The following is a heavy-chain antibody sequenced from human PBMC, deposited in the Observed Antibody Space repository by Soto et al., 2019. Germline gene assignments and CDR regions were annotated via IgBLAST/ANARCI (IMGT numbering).Heavy chain of an antibody. CDR2: TYYRSKWFN. J-gene: IGHJ4*02. Sequence: PSPTLSLTCAISRDSVSTDSATWTWIRPSPSRGLEWLGRTYYRSKWFNDYAVSLRGRITINPDTSKNQFSLQLNSVTAEDTAVYYCVRLVGSSYFDFWGQGTPVTVSS. CDR3: VRLVGSSYFDF. D-gene: IGHD1-26*01. CDR1: RDSVSTDSAT. V-gene: IGHV6-1*01.